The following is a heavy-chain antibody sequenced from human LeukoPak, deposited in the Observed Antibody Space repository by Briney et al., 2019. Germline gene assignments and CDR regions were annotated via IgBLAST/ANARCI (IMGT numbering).Heavy chain of an antibody. D-gene: IGHD3-9*01. CDR1: GFTFSDYY. CDR3: ARDGEYYDILTGYSPGDY. CDR2: ISSSGSTI. J-gene: IGHJ4*02. Sequence: PGGSLRLSCAASGFTFSDYYMSWIRQAPGKGLEWVSYISSSGSTIYYADSVKGRFTISRDNAKNSLYLQMNSLRAEDTAVYYCARDGEYYDILTGYSPGDYWGQGTLVTVSS. V-gene: IGHV3-11*01.